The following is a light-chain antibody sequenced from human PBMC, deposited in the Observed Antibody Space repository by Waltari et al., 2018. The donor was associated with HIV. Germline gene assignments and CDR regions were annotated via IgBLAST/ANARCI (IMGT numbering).Light chain of an antibody. V-gene: IGLV2-8*01. J-gene: IGLJ2*01. CDR3: SSYAGSNNVGGV. Sequence: QSALTQPPSASGSLGRSVTISCPGTSSDVGGYNFVSWYQQHPGKAPKLMIYDVSKRPSGVPDRFFGSRSGNTASLTVSGLQSEDEADYYCSSYAGSNNVGGVFGGGTKLTVL. CDR1: SSDVGGYNF. CDR2: DVS.